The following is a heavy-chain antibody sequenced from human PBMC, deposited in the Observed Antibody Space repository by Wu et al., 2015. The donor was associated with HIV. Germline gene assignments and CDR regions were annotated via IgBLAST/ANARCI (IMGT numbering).Heavy chain of an antibody. CDR1: GYSFTGYY. D-gene: IGHD1-14*01. J-gene: IGHJ6*02. V-gene: IGHV1-69*01. CDR2: INPIFGTA. Sequence: QVQLVQSGAEVKKPGASVKVSCKTSGYSFTGYYMHWVRQAPGQGLEWMGWINPIFGTANYAQKFQGRVTITTDESTSTAYMELSSLRSEDTAVYYCARAPEPGVGYNYYYGMDVVGPRDHGSPSP. CDR3: ARAPEPGVGYNYYYGMDV.